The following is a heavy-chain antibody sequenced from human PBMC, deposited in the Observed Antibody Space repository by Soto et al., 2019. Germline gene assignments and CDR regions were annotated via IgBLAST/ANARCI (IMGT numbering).Heavy chain of an antibody. Sequence: EVQLVESGGGLVQPGRSLRLSCAASGFSFDDYAMHWVRQAPGKGLEWVSIISRKNETIVYADSVKGRFTISRDNAKKSLYLQMNSLRPEDTALYYCAKDRGFLDGIDYWGQGTPVAVST. D-gene: IGHD3-3*01. CDR1: GFSFDDYA. CDR3: AKDRGFLDGIDY. CDR2: ISRKNETI. V-gene: IGHV3-9*01. J-gene: IGHJ4*02.